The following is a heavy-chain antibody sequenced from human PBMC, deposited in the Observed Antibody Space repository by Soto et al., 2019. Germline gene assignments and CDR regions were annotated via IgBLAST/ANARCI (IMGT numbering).Heavy chain of an antibody. CDR1: GVSFSGYY. D-gene: IGHD3-9*01. J-gene: IGHJ4*02. V-gene: IGHV4-34*01. CDR2: INHSGST. Sequence: SETLSLTCAVYGVSFSGYYWSWIRQPPGKGLEWIGEINHSGSTNYNPSLKSRVTISVDTSKNQFSLKLSSVTAADTAVYYCARRHPTLRYFDWLPKGPFDYWGQGTLVTVSS. CDR3: ARRHPTLRYFDWLPKGPFDY.